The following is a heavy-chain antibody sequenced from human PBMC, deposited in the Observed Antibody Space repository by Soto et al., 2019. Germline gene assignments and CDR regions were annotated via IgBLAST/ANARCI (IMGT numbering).Heavy chain of an antibody. D-gene: IGHD3-16*01. CDR3: ARDGGGLGY. CDR1: GFTFSNYR. J-gene: IGHJ4*02. CDR2: INSDGSNI. Sequence: GGSLRLSCAASGFTFSNYRMHWVRQAPGKGLVWVSRINSDGSNIRYADSVKGRFTISRDNAKNTLYLQMNSLRVEDTAVYYCARDGGGLGYWGQGTLVTVSS. V-gene: IGHV3-74*01.